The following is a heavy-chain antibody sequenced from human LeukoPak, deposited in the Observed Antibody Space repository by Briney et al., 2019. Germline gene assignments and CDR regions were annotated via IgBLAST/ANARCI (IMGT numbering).Heavy chain of an antibody. D-gene: IGHD5-18*01. J-gene: IGHJ6*03. CDR3: AKGLKTAVGPYMGYHYYMDV. V-gene: IGHV3-30*02. CDR2: IRYDGSVK. Sequence: QPGGSLRLSCAASGFTFSSYGMHWVRQAPGKGLEWVAFIRYDGSVKYYADSVKGRFTISRDNSKNTLSLQMNSLRAEDTAVYYCAKGLKTAVGPYMGYHYYMDVWGKGTTVTVSS. CDR1: GFTFSSYG.